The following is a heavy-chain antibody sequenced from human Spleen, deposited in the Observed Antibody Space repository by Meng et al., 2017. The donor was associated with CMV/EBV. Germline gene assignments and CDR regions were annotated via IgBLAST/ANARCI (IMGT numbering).Heavy chain of an antibody. Sequence: SETLSLTCTVSGGSISSYYWSWIRQPPGKGLEWIGYIYYSGSTNYNPSLKSRVTISVDTSKNQFSLKLSSVTAADTAVYYCARSTGPAALRWGMDVWGQGTTVTVSS. J-gene: IGHJ6*02. CDR1: GGSISSYY. CDR3: ARSTGPAALRWGMDV. D-gene: IGHD2-2*01. CDR2: IYYSGST. V-gene: IGHV4-59*01.